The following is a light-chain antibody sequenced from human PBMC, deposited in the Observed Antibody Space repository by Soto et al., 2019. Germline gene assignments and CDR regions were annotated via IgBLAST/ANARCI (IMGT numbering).Light chain of an antibody. J-gene: IGKJ1*01. V-gene: IGKV3-20*01. Sequence: EIVLTQSPGTLSLSPGERATLSCRASQSVSSSYLAWYQQKPGQAPRLLLYGASSRATCIPDRFSGSGSGTDFTLTISRLEPEDFAVYYGQQYGSSPPPWTFGQGTKVDIK. CDR3: QQYGSSPPPWT. CDR1: QSVSSSY. CDR2: GAS.